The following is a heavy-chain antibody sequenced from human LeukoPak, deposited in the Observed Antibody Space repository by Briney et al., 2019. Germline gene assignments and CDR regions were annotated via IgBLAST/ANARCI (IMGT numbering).Heavy chain of an antibody. V-gene: IGHV1-2*02. J-gene: IGHJ4*02. CDR3: ARDLTLHY. CDR2: INPNSGDT. D-gene: IGHD3-9*01. CDR1: GYTFSAYY. Sequence: ASVKVSCKASGYTFSAYYIHWVRQAPGQGLEWLGWINPNSGDTNYVQKFQGRVTMTRDTSISTAYMELSRLTSDDTATYYCARDLTLHYWGQGTLVTVSS.